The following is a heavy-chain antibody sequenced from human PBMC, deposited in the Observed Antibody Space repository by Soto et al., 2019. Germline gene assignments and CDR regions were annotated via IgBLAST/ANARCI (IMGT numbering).Heavy chain of an antibody. Sequence: PSETLSLTCTVSGASLSSGSYYWSWIRQPPGKGLEWLGYIYCSGNTQYNPSLKSRVTVSVGTSRNQFFLNLHSVTAADSAVYFCGRESGETWDYEAYWGQGTPVTVSS. D-gene: IGHD1-7*01. CDR1: GASLSSGSYY. CDR2: IYCSGNT. J-gene: IGHJ4*02. CDR3: GRESGETWDYEAY. V-gene: IGHV4-61*01.